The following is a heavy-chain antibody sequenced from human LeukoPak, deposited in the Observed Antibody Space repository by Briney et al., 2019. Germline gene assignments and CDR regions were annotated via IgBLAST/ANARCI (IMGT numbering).Heavy chain of an antibody. V-gene: IGHV3-48*03. D-gene: IGHD2-21*01. CDR1: GFTFSNYE. J-gene: IGHJ3*02. Sequence: GGSLRLSCAASGFTFSNYEMDWVRQAPGKGLEWISYISSSGNTIYYADSVKGRFTISRDNAKNSLYLQMNSLRAEDTAVYYCVRGGSDCYFLNAFDIWGQGTMVTVSP. CDR2: ISSSGNTI. CDR3: VRGGSDCYFLNAFDI.